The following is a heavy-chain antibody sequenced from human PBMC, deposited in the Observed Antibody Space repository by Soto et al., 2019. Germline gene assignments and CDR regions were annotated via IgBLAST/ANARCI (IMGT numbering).Heavy chain of an antibody. D-gene: IGHD2-21*02. Sequence: QVQLVQSGAEVKKPGSSVKVSCKASGGTFSSYAISWVRQAPGQGLEWMGGIIPIFGTANYAQKFQGRVTITADESTSTAYMELSSLRSEDTAVYYCARTAYCGGDCYPNYFDYWGQGTLVIVSS. CDR2: IIPIFGTA. V-gene: IGHV1-69*12. CDR3: ARTAYCGGDCYPNYFDY. CDR1: GGTFSSYA. J-gene: IGHJ4*02.